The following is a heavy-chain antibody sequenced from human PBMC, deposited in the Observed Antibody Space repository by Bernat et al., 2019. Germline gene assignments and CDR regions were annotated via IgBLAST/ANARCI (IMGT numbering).Heavy chain of an antibody. CDR1: GFTFSSYG. J-gene: IGHJ4*02. D-gene: IGHD1-26*01. CDR3: AKDREVGAHDY. V-gene: IGHV3-30*02. CDR2: IRYDGSNK. Sequence: QVQLVESGGGVVQPGGSLRLSCAASGFTFSSYGMHWVRQAPGKGLEWVAFIRYDGSNKYYADSVKGRFTISRDNSKNTLYLQMNSLRAEDTAVYYCAKDREVGAHDYWGQGTLVTVSS.